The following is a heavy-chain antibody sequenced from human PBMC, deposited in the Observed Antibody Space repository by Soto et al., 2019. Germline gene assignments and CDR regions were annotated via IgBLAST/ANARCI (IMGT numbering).Heavy chain of an antibody. V-gene: IGHV3-48*03. D-gene: IGHD2-2*01. CDR2: ISSSGSTI. CDR1: GFTFSSYE. CDR3: ARGWVVVVVPAPPYGMDV. J-gene: IGHJ6*02. Sequence: PGGSLRLSCAASGFTFSSYEMNWVRQAPGKGLEWVSYISSSGSTIYYADSVKGRFTISRDNAKNSLYLQMNSLRAEDTAVYYCARGWVVVVVPAPPYGMDVWGQGTTVTVS.